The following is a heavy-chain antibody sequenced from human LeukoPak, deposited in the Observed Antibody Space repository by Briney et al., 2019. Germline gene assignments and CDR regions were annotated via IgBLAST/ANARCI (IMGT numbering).Heavy chain of an antibody. CDR3: ATRGYSYGYYYGMDV. CDR1: GFTFSDYY. J-gene: IGHJ6*02. Sequence: GSLRLSCAASGFTFSDYYMSWIRQAPGKGLEWVSYISSTGTTIYYADSVRGRFTISRDNAKNALYLQMNSLRAEDTAVYYCATRGYSYGYYYGMDVWGQGTTVTVSS. CDR2: ISSTGTTI. D-gene: IGHD5-18*01. V-gene: IGHV3-11*01.